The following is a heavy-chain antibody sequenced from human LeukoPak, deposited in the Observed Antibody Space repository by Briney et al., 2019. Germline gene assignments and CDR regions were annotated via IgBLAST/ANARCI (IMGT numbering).Heavy chain of an antibody. CDR3: ASHSGGYAY. V-gene: IGHV4-30-4*07. CDR2: IYYSDT. D-gene: IGHD5-12*01. Sequence: SETLSLTCAVSGGSISSGGYSWSWIRQPPGKGLEWIGYIYYSDTYYNPPLKSRVTISADTSKNQFSLRLNSVTAADTAVYYCASHSGGYAYWGQGTLVTVSS. J-gene: IGHJ4*02. CDR1: GGSISSGGYS.